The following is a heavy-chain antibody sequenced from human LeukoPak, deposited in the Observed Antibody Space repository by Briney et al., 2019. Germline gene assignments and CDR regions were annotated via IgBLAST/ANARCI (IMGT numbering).Heavy chain of an antibody. CDR1: GGSISSGDYH. CDR3: ARDSYYGDYLGDY. CDR2: IYYSGST. V-gene: IGHV4-30-4*08. Sequence: NTSETLSLTCTVSGGSISSGDYHWSWIRQPPGKGLEWIGYIYYSGSTYYNPSLKSRVTISVDTSKNQFSLKLSSVTAADTAVYYCARDSYYGDYLGDYWGQGTLVTVSS. J-gene: IGHJ4*02. D-gene: IGHD4-17*01.